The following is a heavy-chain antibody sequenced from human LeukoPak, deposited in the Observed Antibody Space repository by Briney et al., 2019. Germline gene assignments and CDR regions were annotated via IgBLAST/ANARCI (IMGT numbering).Heavy chain of an antibody. Sequence: SETLSLTCAVYGGSFSGYYWSWLRQPPGKGLEWIGEINHSGSTNYNPSLKSRVTISVDTSKNQFSLKLSSVTAADTAVYYCASDLQWIQLPTWGQGTLVTVSS. CDR2: INHSGST. V-gene: IGHV4-34*01. CDR3: ASDLQWIQLPT. CDR1: GGSFSGYY. D-gene: IGHD5-18*01. J-gene: IGHJ5*02.